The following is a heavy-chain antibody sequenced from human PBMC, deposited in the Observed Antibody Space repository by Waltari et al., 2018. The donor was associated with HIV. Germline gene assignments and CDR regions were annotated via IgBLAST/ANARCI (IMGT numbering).Heavy chain of an antibody. CDR2: IKSKTDGETT. D-gene: IGHD1-1*01. J-gene: IGHJ4*02. CDR3: ATAGSTGTTRGY. Sequence: EVQLVESGGGVVKPGGCLRLSCAASGFTFRKACMNWVRQAPGKGLEWVGRIKSKTDGETTDYAAPVKGRFTISRDDSKNTLYLQLNSLKTEDTAVYYCATAGSTGTTRGYWGQGTLVTVSS. CDR1: GFTFRKAC. V-gene: IGHV3-15*01.